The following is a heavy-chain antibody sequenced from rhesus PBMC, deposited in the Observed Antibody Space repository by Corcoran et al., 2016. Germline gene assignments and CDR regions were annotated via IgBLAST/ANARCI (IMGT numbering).Heavy chain of an antibody. Sequence: EVQLVESGGGLVQPGGSLRLSCAASGFTFSSYGMSWVRQAPGKGLEWVSYISNGGGSTDYADAVKGRFTISRDNSKNTLSLQMNSLRAEDTAVYYCAKGGNWNYFDYWGQGVLVTVSS. D-gene: IGHD1-26*01. CDR3: AKGGNWNYFDY. CDR1: GFTFSSYG. V-gene: IGHV3S5*01. CDR2: ISNGGGST. J-gene: IGHJ4*01.